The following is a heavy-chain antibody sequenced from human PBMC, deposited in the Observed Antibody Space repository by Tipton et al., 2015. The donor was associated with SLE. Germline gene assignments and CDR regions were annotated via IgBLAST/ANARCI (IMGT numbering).Heavy chain of an antibody. J-gene: IGHJ4*02. D-gene: IGHD6-6*01. CDR2: FHHSGST. CDR3: SCRLASRRSPLIPFDY. Sequence: TLSLTCTVSGGSINSYYWNWIRQSPGKGLEWIGYFHHSGSTNYNPSLQSRVTISADTSKNQFSLKLASVTAADTAVYFCSCRLASRRSPLIPFDYWGQGSLVTVSS. CDR1: GGSINSYY. V-gene: IGHV4-59*12.